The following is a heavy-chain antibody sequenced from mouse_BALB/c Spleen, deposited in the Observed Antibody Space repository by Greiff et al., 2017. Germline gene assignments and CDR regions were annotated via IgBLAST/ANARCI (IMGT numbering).Heavy chain of an antibody. Sequence: QVQLKESGPGLVAPSQSLSITCTVSGFSLTSYGVHWVRQPPGKGLEWLGVIWAGGSTTYNSALMSRLSISKDNSKSQVFLKMNSLQTDDTAMYYCARDSRGNSRLYAMDYWGQGTSVTVSS. CDR1: GFSLTSYG. CDR2: IWAGGST. V-gene: IGHV2-9*02. CDR3: ARDSRGNSRLYAMDY. D-gene: IGHD2-1*01. J-gene: IGHJ4*01.